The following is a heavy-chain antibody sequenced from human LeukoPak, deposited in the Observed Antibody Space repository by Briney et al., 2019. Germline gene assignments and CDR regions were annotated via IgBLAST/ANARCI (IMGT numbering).Heavy chain of an antibody. CDR1: GFTLSNYN. CDR2: ISSSSSTI. D-gene: IGHD3-10*01. J-gene: IGHJ4*02. Sequence: GGSLRLSCAASGFTLSNYNMNWVRQAPGKGLEWVSYISSSSSTIYYADSMKGRFTISRDIAKNSLYLQMNSLRDEDTAVYYCARGSNYWGQGTLVTVSS. CDR3: ARGSNY. V-gene: IGHV3-48*02.